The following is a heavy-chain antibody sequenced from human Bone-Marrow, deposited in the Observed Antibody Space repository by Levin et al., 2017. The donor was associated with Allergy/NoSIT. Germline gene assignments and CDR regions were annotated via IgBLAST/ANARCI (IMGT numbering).Heavy chain of an antibody. V-gene: IGHV3-30*18. CDR3: AKPFVVVVAATGASFDY. CDR2: ISYDGSNK. D-gene: IGHD2-15*01. CDR1: GFTFSSYG. Sequence: GESLKISCAASGFTFSSYGMHWVRQAPGKGLEWVAVISYDGSNKYYADSVKGRFTISRDNSKNTLYLQMNSLRAEDTAVYYCAKPFVVVVAATGASFDYWGQGTLVTVSS. J-gene: IGHJ4*02.